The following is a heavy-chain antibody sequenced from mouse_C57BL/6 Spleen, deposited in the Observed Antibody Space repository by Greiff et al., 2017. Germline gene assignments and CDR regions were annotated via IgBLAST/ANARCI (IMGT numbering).Heavy chain of an antibody. CDR1: GFTFSSYG. CDR2: ISSGGSYT. D-gene: IGHD3-3*01. Sequence: EVQVVESGGDLVKPGGSLKLSCAASGFTFSSYGMSWVRQTPDKRLEWVATISSGGSYTYYPDSVKGRFTISRDNAKNTLYLQMSSLKSEDTAMYYCARPRDEGAWFAYWGQGTLVTVSA. J-gene: IGHJ3*01. V-gene: IGHV5-6*01. CDR3: ARPRDEGAWFAY.